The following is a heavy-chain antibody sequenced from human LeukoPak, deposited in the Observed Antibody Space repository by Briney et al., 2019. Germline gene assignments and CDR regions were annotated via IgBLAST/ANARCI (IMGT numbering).Heavy chain of an antibody. CDR1: GGSISSGGYS. J-gene: IGHJ4*02. Sequence: SETLSLTCAVSGGSISSGGYSWSWIRQPPGKGLEWIGYIYHSGSTYYNPSLKSRVTISVDTPKNQFSLKLSSVTAADTAVYYCARGRRYCTNGVCYRIFDYWGQGTLVTVSS. CDR2: IYHSGST. D-gene: IGHD2-8*01. CDR3: ARGRRYCTNGVCYRIFDY. V-gene: IGHV4-30-2*01.